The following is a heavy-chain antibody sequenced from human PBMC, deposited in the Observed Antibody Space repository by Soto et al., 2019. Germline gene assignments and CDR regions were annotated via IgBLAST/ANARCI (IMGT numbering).Heavy chain of an antibody. CDR3: AREAGYCSRTSCYRRAFDT. J-gene: IGHJ3*02. CDR1: GFTFSGHW. V-gene: IGHV3-74*03. D-gene: IGHD2-2*01. CDR2: INTDGGSS. Sequence: EVQLVESGGDLVQPGGSLSLSCAASGFTFSGHWMHWVRQVPGKGLEWVSRINTDGGSSAYADSVKGRFAISRDNAKNTLYLHMNGLTAGDTAVYYCAREAGYCSRTSCYRRAFDTWGQGTTVTVSS.